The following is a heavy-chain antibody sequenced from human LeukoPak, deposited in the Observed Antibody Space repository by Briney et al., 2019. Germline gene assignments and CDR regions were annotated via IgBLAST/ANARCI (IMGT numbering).Heavy chain of an antibody. V-gene: IGHV4-4*07. CDR2: IFTTGGA. CDR3: VRDGPSWGLL. Sequence: SETLSLTCTVSGGSIGTYYWRWLRQPAGKGLGWIGRIFTTGGANYNPSLKSRVTMSLDTSKNLFSLKLNSVTAADTAVYYCVRDGPSWGLLWGQGALVTVSS. CDR1: GGSIGTYY. D-gene: IGHD7-27*01. J-gene: IGHJ4*02.